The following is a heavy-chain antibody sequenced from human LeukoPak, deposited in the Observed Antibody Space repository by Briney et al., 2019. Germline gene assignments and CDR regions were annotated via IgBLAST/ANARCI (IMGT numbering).Heavy chain of an antibody. CDR3: ARDEPLGGDYYFDY. D-gene: IGHD2-21*02. CDR1: GFTFSSYG. J-gene: IGHJ4*02. Sequence: GGSLRLSCAASGFTFSSYGMHWVRQAPGKGLEWVAVISYDGSNKYYADSVKGRFTISRDNSKNTLYLQMNSLRAEDSAVYFCARDEPLGGDYYFDYWGQGTLVTVSS. V-gene: IGHV3-30*03. CDR2: ISYDGSNK.